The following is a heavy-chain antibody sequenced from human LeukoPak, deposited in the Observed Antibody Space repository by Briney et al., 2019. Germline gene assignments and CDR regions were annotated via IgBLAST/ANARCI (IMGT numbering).Heavy chain of an antibody. V-gene: IGHV3-23*01. Sequence: GGSLRLSCAASGFAFSSYDMSWVRQAPGKGLEWVSTIGGTGNGASYADSVEGRFTISRDNAKNTLYLQMNSLRADDTAVYYCARVQGHPPNGLDIWGQGTMVTVSS. CDR1: GFAFSSYD. CDR2: IGGTGNGA. D-gene: IGHD2-8*01. J-gene: IGHJ3*02. CDR3: ARVQGHPPNGLDI.